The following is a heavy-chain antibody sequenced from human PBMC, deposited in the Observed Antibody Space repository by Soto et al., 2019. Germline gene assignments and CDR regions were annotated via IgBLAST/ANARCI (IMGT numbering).Heavy chain of an antibody. CDR2: INDSGST. CDR3: ATHLKTTVTTYWYFDL. CDR1: GGSFSGYY. J-gene: IGHJ2*01. D-gene: IGHD4-17*01. V-gene: IGHV4-34*01. Sequence: QVHLQQWGAGLLKPSETLSLTCAVYGGSFSGYYWSWIRQPPGKGLEWIWEINDSGSTNFNPSLKRRVSISVEPSKNQFALQLSSVTAADTAVYYCATHLKTTVTTYWYFDLWGRGTLITVSS.